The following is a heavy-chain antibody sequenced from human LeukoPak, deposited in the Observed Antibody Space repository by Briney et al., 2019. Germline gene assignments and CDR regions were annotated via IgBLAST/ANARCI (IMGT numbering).Heavy chain of an antibody. V-gene: IGHV1-46*01. CDR1: GYTFTSYY. Sequence: ASVKVSCKASGYTFTSYYMHWVRQAPGQGLEWMGIINPSGGSTSYAQKFQGRVTMTRDTSTSTVYMELSSLRSEDTAVYYCARDRGGVGFITMVRGVMGSLDYWGQGTLVTVSS. D-gene: IGHD3-10*01. CDR3: ARDRGGVGFITMVRGVMGSLDY. CDR2: INPSGGST. J-gene: IGHJ4*02.